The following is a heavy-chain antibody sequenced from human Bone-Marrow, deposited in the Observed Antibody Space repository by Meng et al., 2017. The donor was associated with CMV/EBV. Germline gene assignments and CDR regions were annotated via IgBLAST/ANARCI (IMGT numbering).Heavy chain of an antibody. J-gene: IGHJ4*02. CDR1: GYTFTGYY. V-gene: IGHV1-2*02. D-gene: IGHD1-26*01. Sequence: ASVKVSCKASGYTFTGYYMHWVRQAPGQGLEWMGWINPNSGGTNYAQKFQGRVTMTRDTSISTAYMELSSLRSEDTAVYYCARGDIVGAIGIDYWGQGTLVTVSS. CDR2: INPNSGGT. CDR3: ARGDIVGAIGIDY.